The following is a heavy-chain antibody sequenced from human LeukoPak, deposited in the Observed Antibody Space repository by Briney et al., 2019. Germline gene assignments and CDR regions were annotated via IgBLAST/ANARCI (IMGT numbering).Heavy chain of an antibody. Sequence: GGSLRLSCAASGFTFSSYWMHWVRQAPGKGLVWVSRINSDGSSTSYADSVKGRFTISRDNSKNTLYLQMNSLRAEDTAVYYCAKVVGSTVTTVGEVYWGQGTLVTVSS. CDR1: GFTFSSYW. CDR2: INSDGSST. J-gene: IGHJ4*02. V-gene: IGHV3-74*01. D-gene: IGHD4-17*01. CDR3: AKVVGSTVTTVGEVY.